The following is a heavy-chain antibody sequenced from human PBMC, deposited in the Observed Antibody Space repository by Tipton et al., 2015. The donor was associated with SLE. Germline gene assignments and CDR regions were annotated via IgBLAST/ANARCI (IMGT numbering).Heavy chain of an antibody. CDR1: AGSISRSIYS. D-gene: IGHD6-13*01. CDR3: ARHSGVAAAPTNYYGMDV. Sequence: TLSLTCTVSAGSISRSIYSWGWIRPPPGKGLEYIGSIYYTGNTYYNPFLKSRVTISVDTSKNQFSLNLYSVTAADTAVYYCARHSGVAAAPTNYYGMDVWGQGTTVTVSS. J-gene: IGHJ6*02. CDR2: IYYTGNT. V-gene: IGHV4-39*07.